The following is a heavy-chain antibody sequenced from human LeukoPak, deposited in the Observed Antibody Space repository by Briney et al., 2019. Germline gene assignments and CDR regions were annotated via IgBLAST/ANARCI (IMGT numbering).Heavy chain of an antibody. CDR2: IYYGGST. CDR1: GDSISSDHYY. V-gene: IGHV4-30-4*01. J-gene: IGHJ5*02. D-gene: IGHD2-15*01. CDR3: ARVIPDIVVVVAAIGWFDP. Sequence: SETLSLTCTVSGDSISSDHYYWSWIRQPPGKGLEWTGCIYYGGSTYYNPSLKSRITISLDTSKNQFSLKLRSVTAADTAVYYCARVIPDIVVVVAAIGWFDPWGQGTLVTVSS.